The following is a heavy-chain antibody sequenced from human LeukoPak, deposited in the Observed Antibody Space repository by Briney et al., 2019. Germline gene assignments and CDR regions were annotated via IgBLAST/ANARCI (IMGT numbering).Heavy chain of an antibody. CDR1: GFTFDDYA. CDR2: IGWNSGSI. CDR3: AKSPFGGFLEWLLFLDY. V-gene: IGHV3-9*01. Sequence: QPGRSLRLSCAASGFTFDDYAMHWVRQAPGKGLEWVSGIGWNSGSIGYADSVKGRFTISRDNAKNSLYLQMNSLRAEDTALYYCAKSPFGGFLEWLLFLDYWGQGTLVTVSS. D-gene: IGHD3-3*01. J-gene: IGHJ4*02.